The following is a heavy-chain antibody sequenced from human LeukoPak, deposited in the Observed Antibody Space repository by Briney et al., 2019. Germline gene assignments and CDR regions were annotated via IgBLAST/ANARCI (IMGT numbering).Heavy chain of an antibody. Sequence: PGGSLRLSCAASGFTFSSYSLNWVRQAPGKGLEWVSAISSSSTYTYYADSVKGRFTISRDNAKNSLYLQMNSLRAEDTAVYYCARGPAITMIRGLNWFDSWGQGTLVTVSS. CDR1: GFTFSSYS. J-gene: IGHJ5*01. CDR3: ARGPAITMIRGLNWFDS. V-gene: IGHV3-21*01. D-gene: IGHD3-10*01. CDR2: ISSSSTYT.